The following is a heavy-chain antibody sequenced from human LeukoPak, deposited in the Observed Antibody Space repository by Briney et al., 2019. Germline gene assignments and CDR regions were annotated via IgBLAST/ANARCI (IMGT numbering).Heavy chain of an antibody. CDR1: GDSISSSSFY. Sequence: SETLSLTCTLSGDSISSSSFYWAWIRQPPGKGLECTGTIYYSGITYYSSSLKSRVTISVDTSKNQFSLKLSSVTAADTAVYFCARSGPAAGRPDAFDIWGQGTMVTVSP. J-gene: IGHJ3*02. D-gene: IGHD2-2*01. CDR2: IYYSGIT. CDR3: ARSGPAAGRPDAFDI. V-gene: IGHV4-39*07.